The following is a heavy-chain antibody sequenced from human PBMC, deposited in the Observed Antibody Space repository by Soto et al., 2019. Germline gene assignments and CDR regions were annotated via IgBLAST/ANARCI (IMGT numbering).Heavy chain of an antibody. CDR3: ATDLGYCVSTSCS. D-gene: IGHD2-2*01. CDR2: ISTSSSTI. J-gene: IGHJ5*02. CDR1: GFSFSSYA. Sequence: EVQLVESGGGLVQPGGSLRLSCAASGFSFSSYAMNWVRQAPGRGLEWLSYISTSSSTIYYADSVKGRFTISRDNAKSSLYLQMNSLRDEDTALYYCATDLGYCVSTSCSWVQGTLVTVSS. V-gene: IGHV3-48*02.